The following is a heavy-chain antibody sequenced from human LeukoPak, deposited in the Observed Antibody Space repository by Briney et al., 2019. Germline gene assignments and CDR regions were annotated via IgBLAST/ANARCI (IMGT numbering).Heavy chain of an antibody. CDR1: GYTFTGYY. J-gene: IGHJ4*02. D-gene: IGHD3-22*01. Sequence: ASVKVSCKASGYTFTGYYMHWVRQAPGQGLEWMGWINPNSGGTNYAQKFQGRVTMTRDTSISTAYMELSRLRPDDTAVYYCARAYDSSGYCPDYWGQGTLVTVSS. V-gene: IGHV1-2*02. CDR2: INPNSGGT. CDR3: ARAYDSSGYCPDY.